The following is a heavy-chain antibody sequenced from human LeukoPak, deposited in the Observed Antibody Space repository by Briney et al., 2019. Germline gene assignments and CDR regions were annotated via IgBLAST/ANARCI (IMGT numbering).Heavy chain of an antibody. V-gene: IGHV3-21*04. Sequence: GGSLRLSCAASGFTFSSYSMNWVRQAPGKGLEWVSSISSSSSYIYYADSVKGRFTISRDNSKNTLYLQMNSLRAEDTAVYYCAKDRIVVVPAAINWFDPWGQGTLVTVSS. D-gene: IGHD2-2*01. CDR3: AKDRIVVVPAAINWFDP. J-gene: IGHJ5*02. CDR2: ISSSSSYI. CDR1: GFTFSSYS.